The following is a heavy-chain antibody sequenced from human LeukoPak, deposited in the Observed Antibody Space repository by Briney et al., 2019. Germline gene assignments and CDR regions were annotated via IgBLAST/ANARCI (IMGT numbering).Heavy chain of an antibody. CDR1: GFTFSSYA. Sequence: GASLRLSCAASGFTFSSYAMSWVRQALGKGLEWVSAISGSGGSTYYADSVKGRFTISRDNSKNTLYLQMNSLRAEDTAVYYCAKVAGAVADEGDFDYWGQGTLVTVSS. CDR3: AKVAGAVADEGDFDY. V-gene: IGHV3-23*01. J-gene: IGHJ4*02. CDR2: ISGSGGST. D-gene: IGHD6-19*01.